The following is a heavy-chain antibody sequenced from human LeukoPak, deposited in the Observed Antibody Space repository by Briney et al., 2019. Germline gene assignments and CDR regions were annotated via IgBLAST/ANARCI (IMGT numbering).Heavy chain of an antibody. D-gene: IGHD2-21*02. J-gene: IGHJ4*02. Sequence: GASVKVSCKASGYTFTSYAMNWVRQAPGQGLEWMGWINTNTGNPTYAQGFTGRFVFSLDTSVSTAYLQISSLKAEDTAVYYCARDYPLSHCGGDCYSGVYDYWGQGTLVTVSS. V-gene: IGHV7-4-1*02. CDR1: GYTFTSYA. CDR2: INTNTGNP. CDR3: ARDYPLSHCGGDCYSGVYDY.